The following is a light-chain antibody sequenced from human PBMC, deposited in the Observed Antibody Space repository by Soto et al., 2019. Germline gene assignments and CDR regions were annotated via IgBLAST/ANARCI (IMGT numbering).Light chain of an antibody. Sequence: DIQRTQSPSSLSASVGDSVTITCRARQNIASHLNWYQQKSGTAHKLLFYTDSNLQRGVPSRFSGSGSGTDFTLTISSLRPEDFATYYCQQSYSVPLTFCQGTRLEI. J-gene: IGKJ5*01. CDR3: QQSYSVPLT. CDR1: QNIASH. V-gene: IGKV1-39*01. CDR2: TDS.